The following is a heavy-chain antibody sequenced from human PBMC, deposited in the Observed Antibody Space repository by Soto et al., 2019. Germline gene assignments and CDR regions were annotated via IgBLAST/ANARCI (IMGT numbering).Heavy chain of an antibody. Sequence: QVEVVQSGAEVKKPGASVKVSCETSGYTFSSYGTNWVRQAPGHGLEWMGWINNYSGNTKYAKRFQGRITMSTDTSTSTAYMEVRSLTYDDTAVYYCARTYYYGSGTHYRFDPWGQGTLVTVSS. CDR2: INNYSGNT. J-gene: IGHJ5*02. V-gene: IGHV1-18*01. CDR3: ARTYYYGSGTHYRFDP. D-gene: IGHD3-10*01. CDR1: GYTFSSYG.